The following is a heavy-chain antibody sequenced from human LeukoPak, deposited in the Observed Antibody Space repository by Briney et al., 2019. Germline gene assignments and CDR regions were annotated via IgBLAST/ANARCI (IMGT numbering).Heavy chain of an antibody. CDR1: GFAFSSYS. Sequence: PGGSLRLSCAASGFAFSSYSTNWVRQAPGKGLEWVSSISSSSSYIYYADSVKGRFTISRDNAKNSLYLQMNSLRAEDTAVYYCARVGYGSGSYFESEYFDYWGQGTLVTVSS. CDR3: ARVGYGSGSYFESEYFDY. D-gene: IGHD3-10*01. CDR2: ISSSSSYI. V-gene: IGHV3-21*01. J-gene: IGHJ4*02.